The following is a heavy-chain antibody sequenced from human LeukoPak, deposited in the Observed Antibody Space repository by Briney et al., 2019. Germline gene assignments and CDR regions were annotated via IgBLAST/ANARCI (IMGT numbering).Heavy chain of an antibody. CDR3: ARGSYYDVYFFEY. J-gene: IGHJ4*02. CDR2: ISSSGTTI. CDR1: GFTFSDYY. Sequence: GGSLRLSCAASGFTFSDYYMIWIRQAPGKGLEWVSYISSSGTTIQYADSLKGRFTISRDNAKNSLYLQMISLRAEDTAVYYCARGSYYDVYFFEYWGQGTLVTVSS. D-gene: IGHD3-10*01. V-gene: IGHV3-11*01.